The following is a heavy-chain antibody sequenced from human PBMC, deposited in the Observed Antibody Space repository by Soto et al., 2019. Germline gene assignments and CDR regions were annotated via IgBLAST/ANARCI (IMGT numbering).Heavy chain of an antibody. CDR2: ISPSDYDI. Sequence: EVQLVQSGAEVKNPGESLRISCKSSGYTFTDHWIGWLRQMSGTGLAWMAIISPSDYDIRYNPSFEGHVTISADESISTADLEWGRLTASDTAIYYCVRTRDPASTAYRGRDAFDNWGQGTKVTVSS. D-gene: IGHD2-21*02. CDR1: GYTFTDHW. CDR3: VRTRDPASTAYRGRDAFDN. J-gene: IGHJ3*02. V-gene: IGHV5-51*03.